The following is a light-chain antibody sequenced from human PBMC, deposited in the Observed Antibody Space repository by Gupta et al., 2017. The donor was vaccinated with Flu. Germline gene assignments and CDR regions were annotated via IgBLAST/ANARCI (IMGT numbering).Light chain of an antibody. CDR2: AVS. CDR1: QSTSGY. Sequence: DIQMTQSPSSLSAFVGDRVTITCRASQSTSGYLNWYQQEPGKAPKLLIYAVSNLQNGVPSRFSGGGSGTDFTLTISSLQPEDSATYYCQQSYSSPLTFGGGTKVEIK. CDR3: QQSYSSPLT. V-gene: IGKV1-39*01. J-gene: IGKJ4*01.